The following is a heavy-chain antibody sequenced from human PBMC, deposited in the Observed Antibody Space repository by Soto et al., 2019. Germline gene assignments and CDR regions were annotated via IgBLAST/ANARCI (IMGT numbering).Heavy chain of an antibody. J-gene: IGHJ5*02. V-gene: IGHV3-7*03. Sequence: GGSLRLSCAASGFTFSSYWMSWVRQAPGKGLEWVANIKQDGSEKYYVDSVKGRFTISRDNAKNSLYLQMNSLRAEDTAVYYCARDGNDILTGYPTWGQGTLVTVSS. CDR1: GFTFSSYW. D-gene: IGHD3-9*01. CDR2: IKQDGSEK. CDR3: ARDGNDILTGYPT.